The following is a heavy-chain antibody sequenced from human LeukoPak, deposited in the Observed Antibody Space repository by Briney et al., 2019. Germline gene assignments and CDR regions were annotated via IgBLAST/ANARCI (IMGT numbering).Heavy chain of an antibody. CDR1: GFTFSSYG. CDR3: GKDRVPHIMNSNKWYVNSGETDY. J-gene: IGHJ4*02. D-gene: IGHD3-16*01. Sequence: GGSLRLSCAASGFTFSSYGMSWVRQAPGKGLEWVSAISGSGGSTYYADSVKGRFTISRDNAKNSLYLHLSSLRAEDTAAYYCGKDRVPHIMNSNKWYVNSGETDYWGQGTLVTVSS. CDR2: ISGSGGST. V-gene: IGHV3-23*01.